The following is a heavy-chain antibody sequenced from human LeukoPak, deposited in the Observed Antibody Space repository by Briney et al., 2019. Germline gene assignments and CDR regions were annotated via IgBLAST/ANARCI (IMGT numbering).Heavy chain of an antibody. J-gene: IGHJ4*02. CDR1: GFTVSSNY. D-gene: IGHD6-19*01. CDR2: ISYDGSNK. V-gene: IGHV3-30-3*01. Sequence: PGGSLRLSCAASGFTVSSNYMSWVRQAPGKGLEWVAVISYDGSNKYYADSVKGRFTISRDNSKNTLYLQMNSLRAEDTAVYYCARDRGVAVALYYFDYWGQGTLVTVSS. CDR3: ARDRGVAVALYYFDY.